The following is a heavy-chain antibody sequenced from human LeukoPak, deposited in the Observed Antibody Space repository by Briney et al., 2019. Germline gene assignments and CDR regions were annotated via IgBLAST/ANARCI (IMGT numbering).Heavy chain of an antibody. D-gene: IGHD3-22*01. CDR1: GFIFNNSG. CDR3: AKGSSGYFVDL. V-gene: IGHV3-23*01. Sequence: GGSLRLSCAASGFIFNNSGLIWVRQAPGRGLEWVSAISNDGGGTMYADFVKGRLTIFRDNSKNTLFLQMNSLRAEDTALYYCAKGSSGYFVDLWGQGTLVTVSS. CDR2: ISNDGGGT. J-gene: IGHJ5*02.